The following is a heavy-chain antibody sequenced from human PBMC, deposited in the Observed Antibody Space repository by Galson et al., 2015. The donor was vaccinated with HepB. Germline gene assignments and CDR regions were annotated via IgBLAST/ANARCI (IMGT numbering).Heavy chain of an antibody. CDR2: ISYDGSNK. D-gene: IGHD6-6*01. CDR3: AKEYSSSEPDY. J-gene: IGHJ4*02. Sequence: SLRLSCAASGFTFSSYAMHWVRQAPGKGLEWVAVISYDGSNKYYADSVKGRFTTSRDNSKNTLYLQMNSLRAEDTAVYYCAKEYSSSEPDYWGQGTLVTVSS. CDR1: GFTFSSYA. V-gene: IGHV3-30-3*02.